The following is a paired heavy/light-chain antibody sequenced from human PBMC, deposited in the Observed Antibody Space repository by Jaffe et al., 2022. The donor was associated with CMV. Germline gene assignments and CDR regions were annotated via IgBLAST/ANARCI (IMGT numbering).Light chain of an antibody. CDR2: GAS. CDR1: QSVSRNQ. V-gene: IGKV3-20*01. CDR3: HQYGSSPGT. J-gene: IGKJ1*01. Sequence: EIVLTQSPGTLSLSPGERTTLSCRASQSVSRNQLAWYQQKPGQVPRLLIYGASSRATGIPDRFSGSGSGTDFTLTISRLEPEDFAVYYCHQYGSSPGTFGQGTKVEIK.
Heavy chain of an antibody. V-gene: IGHV3-23*04. Sequence: EVQLVESGAGLVQPGGSLRLSCAASGFTFSSYAMSWVRQAPGKGLDWVSSISASGANTYYADSAKGRFTISRDNSKNTLFLQMNSLRAEDTAVYYCAKYMDAYNPVPHNWGQGTLVTVSS. CDR2: ISASGANT. D-gene: IGHD1-1*01. CDR3: AKYMDAYNPVPHN. J-gene: IGHJ4*02. CDR1: GFTFSSYA.